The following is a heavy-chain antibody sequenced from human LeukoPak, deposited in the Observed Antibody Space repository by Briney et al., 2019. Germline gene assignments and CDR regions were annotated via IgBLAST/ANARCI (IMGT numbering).Heavy chain of an antibody. D-gene: IGHD1-26*01. CDR1: GGSISSSSYY. CDR3: ARVGATTNWFDP. CDR2: IYYSGST. J-gene: IGHJ5*02. V-gene: IGHV4-39*01. Sequence: PSETLSLTCTVSGGSISSSSYYWGWIRQPPGKGLEWIGSIYYSGSTYYNPSLKSRVTISVDTSKNQSSLKLSSVTAADTAVYFCARVGATTNWFDPWGQGPLVTVSS.